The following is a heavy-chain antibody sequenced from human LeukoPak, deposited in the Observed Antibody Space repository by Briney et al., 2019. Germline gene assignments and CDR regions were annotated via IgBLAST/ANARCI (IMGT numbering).Heavy chain of an antibody. J-gene: IGHJ1*01. V-gene: IGHV3-7*01. CDR3: ARDSSHITMIGYFQH. Sequence: GGSLRLSCAASGFTSSSYWMSWVRQAPGKGLEWVANIKQDGSEKYYVDSVKGRFTISRDNAKNSLYLQMNSLRAEDTAVYYCARDSSHITMIGYFQHWGQGTLVTVSS. D-gene: IGHD3-22*01. CDR1: GFTSSSYW. CDR2: IKQDGSEK.